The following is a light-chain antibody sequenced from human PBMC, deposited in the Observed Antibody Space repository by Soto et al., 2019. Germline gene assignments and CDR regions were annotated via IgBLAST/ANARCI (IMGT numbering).Light chain of an antibody. Sequence: DIQMTQSPSSLSASVGDTVTITCRASQSISVHLNWYQQKPGKVPKLLIYAASNLQSGVPSSFSRSRSEADFALTSSSLQPEDFATYYCQQSYITPYTFGQGTKLQIK. V-gene: IGKV1-39*01. CDR3: QQSYITPYT. CDR2: AAS. J-gene: IGKJ2*01. CDR1: QSISVH.